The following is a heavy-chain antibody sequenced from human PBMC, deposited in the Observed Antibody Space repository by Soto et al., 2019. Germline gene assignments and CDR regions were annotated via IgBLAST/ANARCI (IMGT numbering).Heavy chain of an antibody. V-gene: IGHV3-72*01. J-gene: IGHJ4*02. CDR1: GFTFSDYY. D-gene: IGHD3-22*01. CDR3: AREGSSSGPDYEY. Sequence: EVQLVESGGGLVQPGGSLRLSCAASGFTFSDYYINWVRQAPGKGLEWVGRTRNKANSYTTDYAAFVKGRFTISRDDSKTLIYRQMTSLKTEDTAVYYCAREGSSSGPDYEYWGQGTLVTVSS. CDR2: TRNKANSYTT.